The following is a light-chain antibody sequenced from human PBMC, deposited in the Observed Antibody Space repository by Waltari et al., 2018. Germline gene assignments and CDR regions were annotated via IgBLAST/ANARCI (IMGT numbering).Light chain of an antibody. CDR3: SSYTSSSTLGV. J-gene: IGLJ2*01. V-gene: IGLV2-14*03. CDR1: SSAVGGYNY. CDR2: DVS. Sequence: SALTQPASVSGSPGQSIPIPCTGTSSAVGGYNYVSWYQQHPGKAPKLMIYDVSNRPSGVSNRFSGSKSGNTASLTISGLQAEDEADYYCSSYTSSSTLGVFGGGTKLTVL.